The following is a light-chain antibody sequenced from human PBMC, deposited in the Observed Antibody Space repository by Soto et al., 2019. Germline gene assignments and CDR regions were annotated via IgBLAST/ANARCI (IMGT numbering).Light chain of an antibody. J-gene: IGKJ4*01. CDR3: QQYNNLPRT. V-gene: IGKV3-11*01. CDR2: AAS. Sequence: VWTLCQASLSLSPVESTTLPCRASQKISVYLAWYRQKPGQAPRLLIYAASNRATGIPARFSGSGSGTDFTLTISSLEPEDFAVYYCQQYNNLPRTFGGGTKVDIK. CDR1: QKISVY.